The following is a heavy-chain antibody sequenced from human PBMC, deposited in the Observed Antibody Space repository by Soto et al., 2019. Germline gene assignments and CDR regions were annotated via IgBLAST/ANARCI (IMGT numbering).Heavy chain of an antibody. CDR2: LYYGRSA. Sequence: QVQLQESGPGLVKPSETLSLTCAVSGDSISSYYCMWIRQPPGKGLESIGFLYYGRSANYNPSLKSPVTLPVDTSTNQCSLTLSSMTAADTAVYYCALRSMAVVPEYWGQGTLVTVSS. V-gene: IGHV4-59*01. CDR1: GDSISSYY. D-gene: IGHD3-22*01. CDR3: ALRSMAVVPEY. J-gene: IGHJ4*02.